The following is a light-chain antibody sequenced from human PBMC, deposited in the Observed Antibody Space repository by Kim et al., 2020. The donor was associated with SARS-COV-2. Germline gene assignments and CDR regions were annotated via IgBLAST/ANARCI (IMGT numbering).Light chain of an antibody. V-gene: IGLV4-69*01. CDR1: SGQSSYG. CDR2: LNREGSH. Sequence: ASVKLSCTLSSGQSSYGSAWHQQQPEKGTRYWMKLNREGSHSKGDGIPDRFSGSSSGAERSLTISSLQSEDEADYYCQTWGSGIQVFGTGTKVTVL. CDR3: QTWGSGIQV. J-gene: IGLJ1*01.